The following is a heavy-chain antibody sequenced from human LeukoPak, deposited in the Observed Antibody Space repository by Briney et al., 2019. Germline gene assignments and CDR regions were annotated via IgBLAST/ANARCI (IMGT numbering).Heavy chain of an antibody. CDR2: ISDSGGGT. V-gene: IGHV3-23*01. CDR3: ATSPGAHPKWFDP. D-gene: IGHD2-2*01. CDR1: GFTFSNYA. J-gene: IGHJ5*02. Sequence: GGSLRLSCAASGFTFSNYAMNWVRQAPGKGLEWVSGISDSGGGTYYGDSVKGRVTISRDNSKNTLCLEMNSLRAEDTAVYYCATSPGAHPKWFDPWGQGTLVIVSS.